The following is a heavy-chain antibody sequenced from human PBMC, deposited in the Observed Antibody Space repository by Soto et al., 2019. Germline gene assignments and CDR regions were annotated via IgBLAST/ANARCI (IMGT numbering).Heavy chain of an antibody. CDR1: GFTFSSYA. V-gene: IGHV3-64*01. CDR3: AREALYSGYANFDY. CDR2: ISSNGGST. Sequence: EVQLVESGGGLVQPGGSLRLSCAASGFTFSSYAMHWVRQAPGKGLEYVSAISSNGGSTYYANSVKGRFTISRDNSKNTLYLQMGSLRAEDMAVYSCAREALYSGYANFDYWGQGTLVTVSS. J-gene: IGHJ4*02. D-gene: IGHD5-12*01.